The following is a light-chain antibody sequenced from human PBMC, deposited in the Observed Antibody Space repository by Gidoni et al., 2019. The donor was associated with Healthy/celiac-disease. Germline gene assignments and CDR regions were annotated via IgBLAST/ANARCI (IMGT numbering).Light chain of an antibody. CDR1: QDISNY. V-gene: IGKV1-33*01. CDR3: QQYDNLLT. Sequence: DIQMTQSPSSLSASVGDSVTITCQASQDISNYLNWYQQKPGKAPKLLIYDASNLETGVPSRFSRSGSWTDFTFTICSLQPEDIATYYCQQYDNLLTFGGGTKVEIK. CDR2: DAS. J-gene: IGKJ4*01.